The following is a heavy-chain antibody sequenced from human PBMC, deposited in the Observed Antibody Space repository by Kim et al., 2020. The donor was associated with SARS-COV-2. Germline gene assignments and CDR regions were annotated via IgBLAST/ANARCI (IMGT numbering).Heavy chain of an antibody. J-gene: IGHJ6*03. D-gene: IGHD2-2*01. V-gene: IGHV4-59*08. Sequence: SETLSLTCTVSGGSISSYYWSWIRQPPGKGLEWIGYIYYSGSTNYNPSLKSRVTISVDTSKNQFSLKLSSVTAADTAVYYCARHYRLLVPARYYYYYYMDVWGKGTTVTVSS. CDR3: ARHYRLLVPARYYYYYYMDV. CDR1: GGSISSYY. CDR2: IYYSGST.